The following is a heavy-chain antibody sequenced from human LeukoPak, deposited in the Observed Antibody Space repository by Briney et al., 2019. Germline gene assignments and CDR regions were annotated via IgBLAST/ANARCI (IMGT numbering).Heavy chain of an antibody. D-gene: IGHD6-19*01. V-gene: IGHV3-23*01. CDR2: ISGSGGRT. CDR1: GFTFSSYA. CDR3: AKDVSSGWYLWDY. J-gene: IGHJ4*02. Sequence: GGSLRLSCAASGFTFSSYAMSWVRQAPGKGLEWVSAISGSGGRTYYADSVKGRFTISRDNSKNTLHLQMNSLRAEDTAVYYCAKDVSSGWYLWDYWGQGTLVTVSS.